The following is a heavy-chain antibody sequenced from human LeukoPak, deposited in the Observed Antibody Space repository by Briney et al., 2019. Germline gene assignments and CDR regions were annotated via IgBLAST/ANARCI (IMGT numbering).Heavy chain of an antibody. CDR2: IYYSGST. CDR1: GGSISSGGYY. V-gene: IGHV4-31*03. D-gene: IGHD3-16*01. CDR3: ARAGGFFSPFGY. J-gene: IGHJ4*02. Sequence: PSETLSLTCTVSGGSISSGGYYWSWLRQHPGKGLEWIGYIYYSGSTYYNPSLKSRVTISVDTSKNQFSLKLSSVTAADTAVYYCARAGGFFSPFGYWGQGTLVTVSS.